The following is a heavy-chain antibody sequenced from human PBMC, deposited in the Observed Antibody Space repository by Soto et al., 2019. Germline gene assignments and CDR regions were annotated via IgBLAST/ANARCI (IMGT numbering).Heavy chain of an antibody. V-gene: IGHV1-2*02. Sequence: ASVKVSCKAAGYTFTGYYMHWVRQAPGQGLEWMGCINPNDGDTYYAQKFHGRVTMTRDKSISTDYMELSRLRSDDTEVYHCERSSGSYSYYGLDVWGEGTTVTVS. CDR3: ERSSGSYSYYGLDV. CDR1: GYTFTGYY. D-gene: IGHD3-10*01. J-gene: IGHJ6*02. CDR2: INPNDGDT.